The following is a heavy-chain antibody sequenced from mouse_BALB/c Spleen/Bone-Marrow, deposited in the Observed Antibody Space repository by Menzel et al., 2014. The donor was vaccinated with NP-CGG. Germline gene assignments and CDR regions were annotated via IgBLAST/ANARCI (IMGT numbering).Heavy chain of an antibody. CDR2: ISTYSGNT. CDR3: ARDYGSRIYAMDY. J-gene: IGHJ4*01. Sequence: VQLQQSGPELVRPGASVKISCEGSGYTFTDYAMHWVKQSHAKSLEWIGVISTYSGNTNYNQKFKGKATMTVDKSSSTAYMELARLTSEGSAIYYCARDYGSRIYAMDYWGQGTSVTVSS. D-gene: IGHD1-1*01. CDR1: GYTFTDYA. V-gene: IGHV1-67*01.